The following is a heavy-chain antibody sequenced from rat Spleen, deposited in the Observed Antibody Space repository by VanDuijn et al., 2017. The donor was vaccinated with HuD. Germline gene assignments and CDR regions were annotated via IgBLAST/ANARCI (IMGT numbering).Heavy chain of an antibody. CDR1: GFTFSDYN. CDR3: VRGRYNNGWFAY. Sequence: EVQLVESGGGLVQPGRPLKLSCTASGFTFSDYNMAWVRQAPKKGLEWVATIIYDGSRTFYRDSVKGRFTISRDNAKSTLYLQMDSLTSEDTATYYCVRGRYNNGWFAYWDTGTLVTVSS. CDR2: IIYDGSRT. V-gene: IGHV5S10*01. J-gene: IGHJ3*01. D-gene: IGHD1-10*01.